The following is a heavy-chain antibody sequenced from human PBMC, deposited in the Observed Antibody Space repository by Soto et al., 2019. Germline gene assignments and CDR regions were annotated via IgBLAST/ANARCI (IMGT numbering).Heavy chain of an antibody. CDR1: GFVFSNYA. D-gene: IGHD3-10*01. Sequence: EVQLLESGGGLVQSGGSLRVSCTASGFVFSNYAVTWVRQGPGQGLEWVSAITARGDTTYYADSVKGRFTISRDNSRDNLFLDMSSLRADDTALYYCVXGXYPXXAGGPFDLWGQGTLVTVSS. CDR3: VXGXYPXXAGGPFDL. V-gene: IGHV3-23*01. CDR2: ITARGDTT. J-gene: IGHJ4*02.